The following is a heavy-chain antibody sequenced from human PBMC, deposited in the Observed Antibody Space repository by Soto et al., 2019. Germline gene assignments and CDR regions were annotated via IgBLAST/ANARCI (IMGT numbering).Heavy chain of an antibody. D-gene: IGHD6-19*01. CDR1: GFTFSSYW. Sequence: GGSLRLSCAASGFTFSSYWMSWVRQAPGKGLEWVANIKQDGSEKYYVDSVKGRFTISRDNAKNSLYLQMNSLRAEDTAVYYCARDYDSSGWDFDYWGQGTLVTVSS. CDR3: ARDYDSSGWDFDY. J-gene: IGHJ4*02. V-gene: IGHV3-7*03. CDR2: IKQDGSEK.